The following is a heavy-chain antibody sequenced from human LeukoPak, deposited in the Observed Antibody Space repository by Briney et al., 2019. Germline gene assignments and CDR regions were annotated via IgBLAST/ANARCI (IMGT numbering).Heavy chain of an antibody. Sequence: GASVKVSCKASGYSFTSYGISWVRQAPGQGLEWMGWISAYNGHTNYAQKFQGRVTMTTDTSTSTAYMELRSLRSDDTAVYYCARDPWIQLWLPYYYYYGMDVWGQGTTVTVSS. V-gene: IGHV1-18*01. J-gene: IGHJ6*02. D-gene: IGHD5-18*01. CDR3: ARDPWIQLWLPYYYYYGMDV. CDR2: ISAYNGHT. CDR1: GYSFTSYG.